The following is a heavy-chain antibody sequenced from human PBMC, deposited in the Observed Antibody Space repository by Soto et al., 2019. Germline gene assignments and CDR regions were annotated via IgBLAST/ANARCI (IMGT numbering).Heavy chain of an antibody. J-gene: IGHJ6*02. D-gene: IGHD6-13*01. CDR2: VYYSDGT. V-gene: IGHV4-59*01. CDR1: GGSIGSYY. CDR3: ARTESSSWSFFYYGMDV. Sequence: SETLSLTCTVTGGSIGSYYWSWIRQSPGRGLEWIGSVYYSDGTNYNPSLKIRATMSMDKSNNQFSLRLRSVTAADTAVYYCARTESSSWSFFYYGMDVWGQGTTVTVSS.